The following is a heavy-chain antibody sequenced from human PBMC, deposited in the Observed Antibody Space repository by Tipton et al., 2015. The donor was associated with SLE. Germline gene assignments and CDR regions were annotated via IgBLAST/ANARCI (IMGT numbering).Heavy chain of an antibody. D-gene: IGHD1/OR15-1a*01. Sequence: TLSLICSVSGYSISSGFYWGWIRQAPGKGLEWLGNVYRSGTTYYNPSLKSRITILVETSRNQFSLKLTSVTAADTATYYCARLPLRIRGEAEHTLDSAYYSYMDVWGKGTAVTVSS. V-gene: IGHV4-38-2*02. CDR1: GYSISSGFY. CDR2: VYRSGTT. CDR3: ARLPLRIRGEAEHTLDSAYYSYMDV. J-gene: IGHJ6*03.